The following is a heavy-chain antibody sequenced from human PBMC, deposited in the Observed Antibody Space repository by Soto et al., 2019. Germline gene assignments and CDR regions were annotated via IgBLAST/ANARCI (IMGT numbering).Heavy chain of an antibody. D-gene: IGHD2-2*01. CDR2: ISHSGST. J-gene: IGHJ3*02. V-gene: IGHV4-34*01. Sequence: QGQLQQWGAGLLKPSETLSLTCAAYGGSFSGYYWSWVRQPPVKGLEWLGEISHSGSTNYKPQLSSRVTRSGDTANNQFSLNRSSVTAGDTVLYYCARPILVVPSAMDPPWAFYIVGQGTMGTVPS. CDR1: GGSFSGYY. CDR3: ARPILVVPSAMDPPWAFYI.